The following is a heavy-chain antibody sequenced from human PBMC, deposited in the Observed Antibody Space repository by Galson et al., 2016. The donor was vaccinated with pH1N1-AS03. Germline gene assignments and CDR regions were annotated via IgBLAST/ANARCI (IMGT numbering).Heavy chain of an antibody. V-gene: IGHV3-21*01. CDR1: RFTFSSYS. Sequence: SLRLSCAASRFTFSSYSMSWVRQAPGKGLEWVSSISISGSYVYYADSVKGRFTISRDNAKNSLYLHMNSLSAEDTAVYNCARRATDGYTIDYWGQGTLVTVSS. J-gene: IGHJ4*02. CDR2: ISISGSYV. D-gene: IGHD5-24*01. CDR3: ARRATDGYTIDY.